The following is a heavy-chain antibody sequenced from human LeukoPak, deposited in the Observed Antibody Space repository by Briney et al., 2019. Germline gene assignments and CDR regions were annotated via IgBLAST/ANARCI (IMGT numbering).Heavy chain of an antibody. D-gene: IGHD3-22*01. V-gene: IGHV3-53*01. CDR3: ARGQSADSSGYYLGYDYYYGMDV. Sequence: GSXRLSCAASGFTVSSNYMSWVRQAPGKGLEWXXXXXXXGSTYYADSVKGRFTISRDNSKNTLYLQMNSLRAEGTAVYYCARGQSADSSGYYLGYDYYYGMDVWGQGTTVTVSS. J-gene: IGHJ6*02. CDR1: GFTVSSNY. CDR2: XXXXGST.